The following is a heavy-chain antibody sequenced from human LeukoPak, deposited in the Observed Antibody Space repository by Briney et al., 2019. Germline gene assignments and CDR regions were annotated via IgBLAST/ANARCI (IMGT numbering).Heavy chain of an antibody. J-gene: IGHJ4*02. Sequence: SETLSLTCAVYGGSFSGYYWNWIRQPPGKGLEWIGEINHSGSTNYNPSLKSRVTISVDTSKNQFSLKLNSVTAADTAVYYCARLDSGSYLFDYWGQGTLVTVSS. D-gene: IGHD1-26*01. CDR1: GGSFSGYY. CDR2: INHSGST. V-gene: IGHV4-34*01. CDR3: ARLDSGSYLFDY.